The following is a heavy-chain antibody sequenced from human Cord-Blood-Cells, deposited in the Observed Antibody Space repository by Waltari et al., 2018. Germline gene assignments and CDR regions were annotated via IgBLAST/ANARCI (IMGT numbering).Heavy chain of an antibody. Sequence: EVQLVQSGAEVKKPGESLKISCKGSGYSFTSYWIGWVRQMPGKGLEWMGIIYPGDSDPRYSPSFKGQVTISPDKSSSTAYLQWSSRKASDTAMYYCARRDSSWYYFDYWGQGTLVTVSS. V-gene: IGHV5-51*01. D-gene: IGHD6-13*01. J-gene: IGHJ4*02. CDR1: GYSFTSYW. CDR2: IYPGDSDP. CDR3: ARRDSSWYYFDY.